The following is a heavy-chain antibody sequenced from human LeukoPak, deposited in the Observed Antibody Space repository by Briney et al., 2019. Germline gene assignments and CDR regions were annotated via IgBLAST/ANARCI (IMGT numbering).Heavy chain of an antibody. J-gene: IGHJ6*02. CDR2: INHSGST. Sequence: SETLSLTCAVYGGSFSGYYWSWIRQPPGKGLEWIGEINHSGSTNYNPSLKSRVTISVDTSKNQFSLKLSSVTAADTAVYYCASRPPGNYYGMDVWGQGTTVTVSS. CDR1: GGSFSGYY. CDR3: ASRPPGNYYGMDV. V-gene: IGHV4-34*01. D-gene: IGHD1-14*01.